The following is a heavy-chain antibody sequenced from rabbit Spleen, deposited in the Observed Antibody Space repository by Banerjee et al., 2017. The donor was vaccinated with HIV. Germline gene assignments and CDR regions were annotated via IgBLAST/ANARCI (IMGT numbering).Heavy chain of an antibody. D-gene: IGHD1-1*01. CDR1: GFSLSNNYV. CDR2: INAVTGKA. V-gene: IGHV1S40*01. CDR3: ARDLTGIIGWNFYL. Sequence: QSLQESGGGLFQPGGSLALTCKASGFSLSNNYVMCWVRQAPGKGLEWIACINAVTGKAVYASWAKGRFTFSKTSSTTVTLQMTSLTAADTAAYFCARDLTGIIGWNFYLWGQGTLVTVS. J-gene: IGHJ4*01.